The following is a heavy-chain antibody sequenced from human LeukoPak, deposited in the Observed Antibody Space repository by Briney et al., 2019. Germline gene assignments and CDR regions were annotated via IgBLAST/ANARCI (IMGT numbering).Heavy chain of an antibody. J-gene: IGHJ4*02. CDR2: IIPIFGTA. Sequence: SVKVSFKASGYTFTSYGISWVRQAPGQGLEWMGGIIPIFGTANYAQKFQGRVTITADKSTSTAYMELRSLRSEDTAVYYCARDTPYCTNGVCYNYWGQGTLVTVSS. CDR3: ARDTPYCTNGVCYNY. D-gene: IGHD2-8*01. CDR1: GYTFTSYG. V-gene: IGHV1-69*06.